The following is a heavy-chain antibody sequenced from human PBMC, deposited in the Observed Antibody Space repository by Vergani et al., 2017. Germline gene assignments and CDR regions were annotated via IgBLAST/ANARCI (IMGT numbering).Heavy chain of an antibody. D-gene: IGHD4-17*01. V-gene: IGHV1-69*08. Sequence: QVQLVQSGAEVKKPGSSVKVSCKASGGTFSSYTISWVRQAPGQGLEWMGRIIPILGIANYAQKFQGRVTITADKSTSTAYMELSSLRSEDTAVYYCARDISGYGDSQNWGQGTLVTVSS. J-gene: IGHJ4*02. CDR2: IIPILGIA. CDR3: ARDISGYGDSQN. CDR1: GGTFSSYT.